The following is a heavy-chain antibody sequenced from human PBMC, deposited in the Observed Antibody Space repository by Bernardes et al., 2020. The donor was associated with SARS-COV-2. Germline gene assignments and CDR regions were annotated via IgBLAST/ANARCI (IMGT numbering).Heavy chain of an antibody. CDR2: ISSSGFTV. V-gene: IGHV3-11*01. J-gene: IGHJ5*01. D-gene: IGHD3-10*01. CDR1: GFSFSDFY. CDR3: ARGRYDSGTYYNRFDS. Sequence: GGSLRLSCAASGFSFSDFYLTWIRQAPGKGLEWVSYISSSGFTVDYADSVKGRFTISRDNAKNSLFLQMNNVRAEDTAFYYCARGRYDSGTYYNRFDSWGQGTLVTVSS.